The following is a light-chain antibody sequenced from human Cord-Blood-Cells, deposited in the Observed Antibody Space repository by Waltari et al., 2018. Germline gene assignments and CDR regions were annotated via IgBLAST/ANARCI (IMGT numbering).Light chain of an antibody. CDR1: SSDVGGYHY. CDR3: SSYTSNSTYV. V-gene: IGLV2-14*01. Sequence: QSALTQPASVSGSPGQSITISCTGTSSDVGGYHYVSWYQQHPGKAPKLMIYDVSNRPSGVSNRFSGSKSGNTASLTISGLQAEDEADYYCSSYTSNSTYVFGTGTKVTVL. J-gene: IGLJ1*01. CDR2: DVS.